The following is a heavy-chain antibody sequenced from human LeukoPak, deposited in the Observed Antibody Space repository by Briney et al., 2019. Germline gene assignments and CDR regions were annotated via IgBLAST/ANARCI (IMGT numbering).Heavy chain of an antibody. Sequence: PGGSLRLSCAASGFAFSTYGMNWVRQAPGKGLEWISYITSRSTTYYADSVRGRFTISRDNAKNSLYLEMNGLRDDDTAVYYCARRISGSYLDYWGKRTLVTVSS. CDR3: ARRISGSYLDY. J-gene: IGHJ4*02. CDR2: ITSRSTT. V-gene: IGHV3-48*02. D-gene: IGHD3-10*01. CDR1: GFAFSTYG.